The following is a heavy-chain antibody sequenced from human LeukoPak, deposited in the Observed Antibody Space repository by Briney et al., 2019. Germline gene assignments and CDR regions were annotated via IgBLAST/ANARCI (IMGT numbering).Heavy chain of an antibody. Sequence: GASVKVSCKASGGTFSSYAISWVRQAPGQGLEWMGGIIPIFGTANYAQKFQGRLTVTRDTPTSTVYMELSSLRSDDTAVYYCVGDNSIADRGWWFDPWGQGTLVTVSS. V-gene: IGHV1-69*05. CDR2: IIPIFGTA. J-gene: IGHJ5*02. CDR3: VGDNSIADRGWWFDP. CDR1: GGTFSSYA. D-gene: IGHD1-14*01.